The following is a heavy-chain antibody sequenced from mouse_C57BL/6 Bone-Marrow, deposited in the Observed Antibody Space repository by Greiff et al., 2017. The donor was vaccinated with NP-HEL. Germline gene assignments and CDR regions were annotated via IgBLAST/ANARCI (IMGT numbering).Heavy chain of an antibody. V-gene: IGHV5-9-1*02. Sequence: EVMLVESGEGLVKPGGSLKLSCAASGFTFSSYAMSWVRQTPEKRLEWVAYISSGGDYIYYADTVKGRFTISRDNARNTLYLQMSSLKSEDTAMDYCTRDGSSYWYFDVWGTGTTVTVSS. J-gene: IGHJ1*03. D-gene: IGHD1-1*01. CDR3: TRDGSSYWYFDV. CDR1: GFTFSSYA. CDR2: ISSGGDYI.